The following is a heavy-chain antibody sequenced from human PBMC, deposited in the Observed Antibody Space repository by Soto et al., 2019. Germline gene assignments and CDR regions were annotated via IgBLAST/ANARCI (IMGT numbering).Heavy chain of an antibody. V-gene: IGHV1-18*01. Sequence: QGQLVQSGAEVKKPGASVKVSCKASGYTFTRYGISWVRQAPGQGLEWMGWISGYNGDTKYAQKFQGRGTMTVDTSTTTAYMELRSLTSDDRAVYYCAKKGQPPYYYYGMDVWGQGTTVTVSS. CDR3: AKKGQPPYYYYGMDV. CDR1: GYTFTRYG. CDR2: ISGYNGDT. J-gene: IGHJ6*02.